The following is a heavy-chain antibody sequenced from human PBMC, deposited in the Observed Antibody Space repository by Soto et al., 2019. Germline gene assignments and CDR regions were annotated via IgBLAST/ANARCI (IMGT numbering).Heavy chain of an antibody. D-gene: IGHD4-17*01. V-gene: IGHV3-23*01. CDR3: VKQMTTWTESFFDF. CDR2: LGPDGRNT. Sequence: EVQLLGSGGGLVQPGESLRLSCVASEFSFSRYAMTWVRQAAGKGLQWVAGLGPDGRNTFYGESVRGRFTISRDNSRNTVYLQMSSLRAEDTGVYFGVKQMTTWTESFFDFCGQGIQGAVSS. CDR1: EFSFSRYA. J-gene: IGHJ4*02.